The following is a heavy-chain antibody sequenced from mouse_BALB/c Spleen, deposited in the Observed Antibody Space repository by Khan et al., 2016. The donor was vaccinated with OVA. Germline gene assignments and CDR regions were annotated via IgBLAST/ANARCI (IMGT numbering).Heavy chain of an antibody. Sequence: EVQLQESGPEVVKPGASVKISCKASGYTFTDYNIDWLKQSHGKSLEWIGYIFPNNGGTGYNQKFKTKATLTVDIYSSTAHMELRSLTSEDSAVYYCAESGYGSFGFWGQGTQVTVSA. V-gene: IGHV1S29*02. CDR2: IFPNNGGT. CDR1: GYTFTDYN. J-gene: IGHJ3*01. D-gene: IGHD1-1*01. CDR3: AESGYGSFGF.